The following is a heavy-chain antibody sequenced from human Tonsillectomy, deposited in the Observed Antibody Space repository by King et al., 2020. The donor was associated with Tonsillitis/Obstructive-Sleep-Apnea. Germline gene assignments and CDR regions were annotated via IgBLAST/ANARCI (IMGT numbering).Heavy chain of an antibody. CDR2: INPNSGGT. CDR1: GYTFTGYY. Sequence: QLVQSGAEVKKPGASVKVSCKASGYTFTGYYMHWVRQAPGQGLEWMGWINPNSGGTNYAQKFQGRGTMTRDTSISTAYMELSRLRSDDTAVYYCARAVRYDSSGYYYSPFDYWGQGTLVTVSS. J-gene: IGHJ4*02. CDR3: ARAVRYDSSGYYYSPFDY. V-gene: IGHV1-2*02. D-gene: IGHD3-22*01.